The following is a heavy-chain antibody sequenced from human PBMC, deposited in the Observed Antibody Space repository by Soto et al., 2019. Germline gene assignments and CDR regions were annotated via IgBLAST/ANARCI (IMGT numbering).Heavy chain of an antibody. CDR2: ISYDWRXK. CDR1: GFTFSRYA. V-gene: IGHV3-30-3*01. D-gene: IGHD2-8*01. J-gene: IGHJ6*02. CDR3: ARDRLPNKENCNNGVCYCPPYYYHCMDV. Sequence: LSPSCPASGFTFSRYAMHWVRQAPGKGLDWVSVISYDWRXKYYLDALVGRFTISRPNSKXTPXRXMNSLRSEDTAVYYCARDRLPNKENCNNGVCYCPPYYYHCMDVWAQGTTVTVSS.